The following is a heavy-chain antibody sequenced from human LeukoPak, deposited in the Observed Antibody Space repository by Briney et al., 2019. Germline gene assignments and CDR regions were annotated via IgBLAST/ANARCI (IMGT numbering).Heavy chain of an antibody. CDR2: LSGNGGST. CDR1: GFTFSSYA. V-gene: IGHV3-23*01. CDR3: AKDLSYGLDV. Sequence: GGSLRLSCAASGFTFSSYAMSWVRQAPGKGLEWVSALSGNGGSTYYAGSVKGRFTISRDNSKNILYLQMNSLRAEDTALYYCAKDLSYGLDVWGQGTTVTVSS. J-gene: IGHJ6*02. D-gene: IGHD3-16*01.